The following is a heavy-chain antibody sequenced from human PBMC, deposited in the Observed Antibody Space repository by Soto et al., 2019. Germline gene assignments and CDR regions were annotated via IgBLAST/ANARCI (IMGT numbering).Heavy chain of an antibody. Sequence: QVQLVQSGAEVKKPGSSVKVSCKASGGTFSSPTISWVRQAPGQGLEWMGGVSPIFGTTYYAQKFQGRLTITADASSGTDYMELSSMKSEDTAVYYCAGGGSSGGWYFDVWGRGTLLTVSS. CDR3: AGGGSSGGWYFDV. V-gene: IGHV1-69*01. CDR1: GGTFSSPT. CDR2: VSPIFGTT. D-gene: IGHD1-26*01. J-gene: IGHJ2*01.